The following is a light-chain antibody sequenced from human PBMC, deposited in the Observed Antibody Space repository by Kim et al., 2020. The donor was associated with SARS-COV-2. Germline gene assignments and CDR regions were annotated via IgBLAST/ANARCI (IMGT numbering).Light chain of an antibody. CDR2: GKN. J-gene: IGLJ2*01. CDR3: NSRDSNDNVV. V-gene: IGLV3-19*01. Sequence: ALGQTVRITCQGDSRRSYDATWYQKKTGQAPILVIYGKNNRPSGIPDRFSGSCAGNAASLTSTGTKAGDEADYYCNSRDSNDNVVFGGGTQLTVL. CDR1: SRRSYD.